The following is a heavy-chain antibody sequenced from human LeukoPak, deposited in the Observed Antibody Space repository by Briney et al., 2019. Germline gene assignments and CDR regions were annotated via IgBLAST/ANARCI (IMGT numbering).Heavy chain of an antibody. CDR3: ARGEGHYYDSSGYKNIDY. V-gene: IGHV3-30*02. D-gene: IGHD3-22*01. J-gene: IGHJ4*02. CDR1: GFTFRSYG. CDR2: IQYDGSNE. Sequence: GGSLRLSCAASGFTFRSYGIHWVRQAPGKGLEWVAYIQYDGSNEQYAHSVKGRFRISRDSSKNILYLQMDSLRAEDTAVYYCARGEGHYYDSSGYKNIDYWGQGTLVTVSS.